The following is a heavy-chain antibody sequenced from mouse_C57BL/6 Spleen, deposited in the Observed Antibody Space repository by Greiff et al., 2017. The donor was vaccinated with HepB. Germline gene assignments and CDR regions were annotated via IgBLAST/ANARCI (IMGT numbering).Heavy chain of an antibody. CDR1: GYTFPSYW. CDR2: IHPNSGST. V-gene: IGHV1-64*01. CDR3: ANPYGNSWFAY. J-gene: IGHJ3*01. D-gene: IGHD2-1*01. Sequence: QVQLQQSGAELVKPGASVKLSCKASGYTFPSYWMHWVKQRPGQGLEWIGMIHPNSGSTNYNEKFKSKATLTVDKSSSTAYMQLSSLTSEDSAVYYCANPYGNSWFAYWGQGTLVTVSA.